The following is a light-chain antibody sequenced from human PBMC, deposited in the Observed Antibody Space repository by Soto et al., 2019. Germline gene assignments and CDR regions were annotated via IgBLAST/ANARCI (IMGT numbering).Light chain of an antibody. V-gene: IGKV1-5*03. Sequence: DIQMTQSPSTLSGSVGDRVTITCRASQTISSWLAWYQQKPGKAPKLLIYKASTLKSGVPSRFSGSGSGTEFTLTSSRLQHDDFAYYYCQHYNSYSEALGQGTKVELK. CDR2: KAS. CDR3: QHYNSYSEA. CDR1: QTISSW. J-gene: IGKJ1*01.